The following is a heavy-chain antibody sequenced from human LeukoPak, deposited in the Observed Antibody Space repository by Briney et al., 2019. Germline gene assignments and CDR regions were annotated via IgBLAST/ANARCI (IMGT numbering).Heavy chain of an antibody. V-gene: IGHV3-48*03. CDR2: INSGGDTI. CDR1: GFTFSSYE. Sequence: GGSLRLSCGASGFTFSSYEMNWVRQAPGKGLEWVSYINSGGDTIYYADSVKGRFTISRDNAKNSLYLQMNSLRAEDTAVYYCARETVYYYDSSGYYYDVSFDYWGQGTLVTVSS. D-gene: IGHD3-22*01. CDR3: ARETVYYYDSSGYYYDVSFDY. J-gene: IGHJ4*02.